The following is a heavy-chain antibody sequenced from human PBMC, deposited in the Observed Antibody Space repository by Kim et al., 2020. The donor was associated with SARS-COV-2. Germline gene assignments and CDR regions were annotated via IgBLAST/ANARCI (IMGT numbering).Heavy chain of an antibody. Sequence: GGSLRLSCAASGFTFSSYAMTWVRQAPGKGLEWVSGISGGGGGTYHADSVKGRFTISRDNSKNTLSLQMNSLRAEDTVVYYCAKDYSGSGVFYGMDVWGQGTTVTVSS. J-gene: IGHJ6*02. CDR1: GFTFSSYA. CDR2: ISGGGGGT. V-gene: IGHV3-23*01. D-gene: IGHD6-13*01. CDR3: AKDYSGSGVFYGMDV.